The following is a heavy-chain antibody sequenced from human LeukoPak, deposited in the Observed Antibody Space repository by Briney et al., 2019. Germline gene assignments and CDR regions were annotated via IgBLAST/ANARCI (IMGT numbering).Heavy chain of an antibody. CDR1: GGSISSYY. D-gene: IGHD6-19*01. CDR2: IYYSGST. CDR3: ASFGSGWSGGFDP. Sequence: PWETLSLTCTVSGGSISSYYWSWIRQPPGKGLEWIGYIYYSGSTDYNPSLKSRVTISVDTSKNQFSLKLSSVTAADTAVYYCASFGSGWSGGFDPWGQGILVTVSS. J-gene: IGHJ5*02. V-gene: IGHV4-59*01.